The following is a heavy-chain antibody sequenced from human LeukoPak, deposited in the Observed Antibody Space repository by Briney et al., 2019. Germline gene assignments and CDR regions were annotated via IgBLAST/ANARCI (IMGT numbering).Heavy chain of an antibody. CDR3: ASPLSYYGSGSYYIYAY. V-gene: IGHV1-69*06. CDR2: IIPIFGTA. CDR1: GGTFSSYA. J-gene: IGHJ4*02. Sequence: SVKVSCKASGGTFSSYAISWVRQAPGQGLEWMGRIIPIFGTANYAQKFQGRVTITADKSTSTAYMELSSLRSEDTAVYYCASPLSYYGSGSYYIYAYWGQGTLVTVSS. D-gene: IGHD3-10*01.